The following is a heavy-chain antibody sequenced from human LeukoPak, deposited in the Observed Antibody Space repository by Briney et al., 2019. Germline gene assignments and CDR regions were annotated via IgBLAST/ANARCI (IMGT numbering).Heavy chain of an antibody. CDR1: GFTVSSNY. Sequence: GGSLRLSCAASGFTVSSNYMSWVRQAPGKGLEWMGGFDPEDGETIYAQKFQGRVTMTEDTSTDTAYMELSSLRSEDTAVYYCATVGINYYDSSGYYSRKKYNWFDPWGQGTLVTVSS. CDR3: ATVGINYYDSSGYYSRKKYNWFDP. CDR2: FDPEDGET. J-gene: IGHJ5*02. V-gene: IGHV1-24*01. D-gene: IGHD3-22*01.